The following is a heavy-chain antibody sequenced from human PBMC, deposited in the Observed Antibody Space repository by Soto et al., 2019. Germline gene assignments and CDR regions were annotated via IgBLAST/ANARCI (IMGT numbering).Heavy chain of an antibody. J-gene: IGHJ4*02. CDR2: ISYDGNNK. CDR1: GFTFSSYA. CDR3: ARYLVGGSYPNSYY. D-gene: IGHD3-16*02. V-gene: IGHV3-30-3*01. Sequence: QVQLVESGGGVVQPGKCLRLSCAASGFTFSSYALHWVRQAPGKGLEWVAVISYDGNNKYYADSVKGRFTISRDNSKTPLYLQMNSLGAEDTAVYYCARYLVGGSYPNSYYWVQGTLVTVSS.